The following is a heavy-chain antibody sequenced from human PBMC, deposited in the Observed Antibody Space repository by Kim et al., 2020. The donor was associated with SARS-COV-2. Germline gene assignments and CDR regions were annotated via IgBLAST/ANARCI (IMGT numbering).Heavy chain of an antibody. CDR3: ARDRTSQNYYYSGMDV. Sequence: SETLSLTCTVSGGSVSSGSYYWSWIRQPPGKGLEWIGYIYYSGSTNYNPSLKSRVTISVDTSKNQFSLKLSSVTAADTAVYYCARDRTSQNYYYSGMDV. V-gene: IGHV4-61*01. CDR2: IYYSGST. D-gene: IGHD2-2*01. CDR1: GGSVSSGSYY. J-gene: IGHJ6*01.